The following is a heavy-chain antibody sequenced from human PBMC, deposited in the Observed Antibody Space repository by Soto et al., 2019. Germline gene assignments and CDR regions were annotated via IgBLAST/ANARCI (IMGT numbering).Heavy chain of an antibody. J-gene: IGHJ6*02. Sequence: SETLSLTCTVSGASISSGGYYSWIRQHPGKDLEWIGYIYYSGTTYYNPSLKSRVSISIDTSNNQFSLRLSSVTAADTAVYYCARDWRHNRDAGVYYFYAMDVWGQGTTVTVSS. CDR2: IYYSGTT. CDR3: ARDWRHNRDAGVYYFYAMDV. D-gene: IGHD1-1*01. CDR1: GASISSGGYY. V-gene: IGHV4-31*03.